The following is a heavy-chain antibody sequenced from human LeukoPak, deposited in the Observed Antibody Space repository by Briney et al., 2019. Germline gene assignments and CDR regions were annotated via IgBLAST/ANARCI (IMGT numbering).Heavy chain of an antibody. J-gene: IGHJ6*02. CDR2: IYYSGST. Sequence: SETLSLTCTVSGGSISSYYWSWIRQPPGKGLEWIGYIYYSGSTNYNPSLKSRVTISVDTSKNQFSLKLSSVTAADTAVYYCARAGELWSSSWYGDYYYGMDVWGQGTLVTVSS. CDR1: GGSISSYY. CDR3: ARAGELWSSSWYGDYYYGMDV. D-gene: IGHD6-13*01. V-gene: IGHV4-59*01.